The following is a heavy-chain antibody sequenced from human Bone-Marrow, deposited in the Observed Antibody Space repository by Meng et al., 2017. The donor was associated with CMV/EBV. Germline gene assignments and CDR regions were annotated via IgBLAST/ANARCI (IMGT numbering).Heavy chain of an antibody. CDR1: GYTFTSYD. CDR2: MNPNSGNT. D-gene: IGHD2-2*01. Sequence: ASVKVSCKASGYTFTSYDINWVRQATGQGLEWMGWMNPNSGNTGYAQKFQGRVTMTRNTSISTAYMELSSLRSEDTAVYYCARGRYCSSTSCDYDYGMDVWGQGTTVTVSS. V-gene: IGHV1-8*01. CDR3: ARGRYCSSTSCDYDYGMDV. J-gene: IGHJ6*02.